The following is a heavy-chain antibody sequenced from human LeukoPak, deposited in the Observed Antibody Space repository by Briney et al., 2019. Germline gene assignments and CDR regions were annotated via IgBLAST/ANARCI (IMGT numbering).Heavy chain of an antibody. Sequence: KPSETLSLTCAVYGGSFGNYYLSWVRQPPGKGLEWIGEITHHGSTNYNPSLKSRVTISVDTSKNQFSLKLSSVAAADTAVYYCAPIFGDYSDFDSWGQGTLVTVSS. CDR3: APIFGDYSDFDS. CDR2: ITHHGST. V-gene: IGHV4-34*01. J-gene: IGHJ4*02. D-gene: IGHD4-17*01. CDR1: GGSFGNYY.